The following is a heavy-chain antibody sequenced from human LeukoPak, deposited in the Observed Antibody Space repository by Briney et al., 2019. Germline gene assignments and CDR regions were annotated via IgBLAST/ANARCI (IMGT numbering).Heavy chain of an antibody. V-gene: IGHV1-58*02. J-gene: IGHJ4*02. CDR1: GFTFTNSA. D-gene: IGHD5-24*01. Sequence: SVKVSCKASGFTFTNSAMQWVRQARGQRLEWIGWIVVASGNTKYAQKFQERVTITRDMSTSTAYMELSSLRPEDTAVYYCAAAPIEMQQRGFDYWGQGTLVTVSS. CDR2: IVVASGNT. CDR3: AAAPIEMQQRGFDY.